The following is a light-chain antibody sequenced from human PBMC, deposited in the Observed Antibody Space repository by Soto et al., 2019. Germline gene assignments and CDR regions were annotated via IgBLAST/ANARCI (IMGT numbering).Light chain of an antibody. J-gene: IGLJ1*01. CDR3: SSYAGSNWYV. V-gene: IGLV2-8*01. Sequence: QSVLAQPPSASGSPGQSVTISCTGTNSDVGGYNYVSWYQQYPGKAPNLIIYEVNERPSGVPDRFSGSKSGNTASLTVSGLQTADEADYYCSSYAGSNWYVFGTGTKVTVL. CDR1: NSDVGGYNY. CDR2: EVN.